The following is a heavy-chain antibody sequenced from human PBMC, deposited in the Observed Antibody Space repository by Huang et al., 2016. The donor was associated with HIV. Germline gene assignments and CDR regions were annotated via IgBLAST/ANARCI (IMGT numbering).Heavy chain of an antibody. CDR3: ARDHSNYPTTGYFGY. Sequence: QVQLVQSGAEVKKPGASVRVSCQASGYAFTAYFLHWIRQVPGTGLEWVGVINPKSGDIKVAKKFQGRVNGTRDTSVSRTYLHLSRLTSDDTAFYYCARDHSNYPTTGYFGYWGQGTPVTVSS. CDR1: GYAFTAYF. CDR2: INPKSGDI. D-gene: IGHD2-8*01. V-gene: IGHV1-2*02. J-gene: IGHJ4*02.